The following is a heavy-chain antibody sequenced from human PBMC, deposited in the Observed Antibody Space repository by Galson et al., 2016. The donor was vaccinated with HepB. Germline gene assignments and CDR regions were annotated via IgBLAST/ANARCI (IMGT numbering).Heavy chain of an antibody. J-gene: IGHJ4*02. Sequence: QVQLQESGPGLVKPSETLSLTCTVSGGSVSSGSYYWSWVRQPPGKALEWIGYTLYSGNTNYNPSLWSRVTISRNTSRNQFSLNRRSVTAADTAVYYWASPIPLWALEYWGQGTLVTVSA. CDR3: ASPIPLWALEY. V-gene: IGHV4-61*01. CDR2: TLYSGNT. CDR1: GGSVSSGSYY. D-gene: IGHD5-18*01.